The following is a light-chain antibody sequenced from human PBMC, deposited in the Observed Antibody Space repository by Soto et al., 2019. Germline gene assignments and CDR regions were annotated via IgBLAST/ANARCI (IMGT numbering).Light chain of an antibody. CDR1: QSVSSSY. Sequence: EIVLTQSPCTLSFSPGERSALSFRASQSVSSSYLAWYQQKPGQAPRLLIYNAFNRATGIPDRFSGSGSGTDFTLTISRLEPEDFAVYYCQQYGSPGTFGGGTKVDI. CDR3: QQYGSPGT. V-gene: IGKV3-20*01. CDR2: NAF. J-gene: IGKJ4*01.